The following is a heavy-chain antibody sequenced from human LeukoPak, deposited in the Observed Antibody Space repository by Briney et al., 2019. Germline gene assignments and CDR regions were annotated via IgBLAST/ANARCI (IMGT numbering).Heavy chain of an antibody. CDR1: GFTFSRYA. CDR3: AKQGCTSDTCYLNC. CDR2: LSGSGGST. V-gene: IGHV3-23*01. J-gene: IGHJ4*02. Sequence: PGGSLRLSCAASGFTFSRYAMSWVRQAPGKGLEWVSGLSGSGGSTFYADSVRGRFTISRDNSKSTLYLQMNSLRAEDTAMYYCAKQGCTSDTCYLNCWGQGTLVTLSP. D-gene: IGHD2-2*01.